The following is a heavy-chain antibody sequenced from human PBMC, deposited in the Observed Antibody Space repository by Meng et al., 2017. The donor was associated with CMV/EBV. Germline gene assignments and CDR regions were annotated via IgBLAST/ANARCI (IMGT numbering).Heavy chain of an antibody. Sequence: ASVKVSCKVSGYTLTELSRHWVRQAPGQGLEWMGIINPSGGSTSYAQKFQGRVTMTRDTSTSTVYMELSSLRSEDTAVYYCARAGGYDFWSGKPKYGMDVWGQGTTVTVSS. V-gene: IGHV1-46*01. D-gene: IGHD3-3*01. CDR2: INPSGGST. J-gene: IGHJ6*02. CDR1: GYTLTELS. CDR3: ARAGGYDFWSGKPKYGMDV.